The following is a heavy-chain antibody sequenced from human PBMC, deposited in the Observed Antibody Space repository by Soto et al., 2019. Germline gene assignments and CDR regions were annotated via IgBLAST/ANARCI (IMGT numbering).Heavy chain of an antibody. J-gene: IGHJ6*02. D-gene: IGHD4-17*01. CDR2: IWYDGSNK. V-gene: IGHV3-33*01. CDR1: GFTFSSYG. CDR3: ARDGTVTTHYYYYYGMDV. Sequence: GGSLRLSCAASGFTFSSYGMHWVRQAPGKGLEWVAVIWYDGSNKYYADSVKGRFTISRDNSKNTLYLQMNSLRAEDTAVYYCARDGTVTTHYYYYYGMDVWGQGTTVTVSS.